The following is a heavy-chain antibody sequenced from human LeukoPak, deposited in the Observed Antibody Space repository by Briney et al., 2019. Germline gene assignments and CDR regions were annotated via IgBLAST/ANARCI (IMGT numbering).Heavy chain of an antibody. Sequence: GGSLRLSCAASTFTFSSYAMSWVRQPPGKGLEWVSAISASGGSTFYADSVKGRFTISRDNSKNTLDLQMNSLRVEDTAVYYCAKTAVADGYWGQGTLVTVSS. CDR2: ISASGGST. J-gene: IGHJ4*02. V-gene: IGHV3-23*01. CDR1: TFTFSSYA. D-gene: IGHD4-23*01. CDR3: AKTAVADGY.